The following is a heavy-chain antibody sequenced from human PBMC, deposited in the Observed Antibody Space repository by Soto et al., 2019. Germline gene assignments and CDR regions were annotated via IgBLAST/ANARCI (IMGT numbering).Heavy chain of an antibody. J-gene: IGHJ4*02. CDR2: LSGTGGST. V-gene: IGHV3-23*01. Sequence: EVQLLESGGGLVQPGGSQRLSCAASGFTFSSNAMSWVRQAPGKGLEWVSGLSGTGGSTYYADSVKGRFTISRDNSKNMQYLQMNSVSADDTAVYYCAKDLRYGYYDNRGDVYFDYWGQGTLVTVSS. D-gene: IGHD3-22*01. CDR1: GFTFSSNA. CDR3: AKDLRYGYYDNRGDVYFDY.